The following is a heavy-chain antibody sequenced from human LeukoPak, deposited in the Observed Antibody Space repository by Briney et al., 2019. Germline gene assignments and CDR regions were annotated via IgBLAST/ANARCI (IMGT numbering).Heavy chain of an antibody. V-gene: IGHV1-2*04. CDR1: GYTFTGYY. D-gene: IGHD4-17*01. Sequence: ASVTVSCKASGYTFTGYYMHWVRQAPGQGLEWMGWINPNSGGTNYAQKFQGWVTMTRDTSISTAYMELSRLRSDDTAVYYCARSISTLTTVGDYWGQGTLVTVSS. CDR3: ARSISTLTTVGDY. J-gene: IGHJ4*02. CDR2: INPNSGGT.